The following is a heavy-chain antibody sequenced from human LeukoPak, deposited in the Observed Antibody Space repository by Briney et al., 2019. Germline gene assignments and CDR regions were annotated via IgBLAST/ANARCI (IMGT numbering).Heavy chain of an antibody. V-gene: IGHV3-7*01. CDR2: IKQDGSEK. J-gene: IGHJ4*02. Sequence: GGSLRLSCAASGFTFSSYWMSWVRQDPGKGLEWVANIKQDGSEKYYVDSVKGRFTISRDNAKNSLYLQMNSLRAEDTAVYYCARDVLGYIVATSPFDYWGQGTLVTVSS. CDR3: ARDVLGYIVATSPFDY. D-gene: IGHD5-12*01. CDR1: GFTFSSYW.